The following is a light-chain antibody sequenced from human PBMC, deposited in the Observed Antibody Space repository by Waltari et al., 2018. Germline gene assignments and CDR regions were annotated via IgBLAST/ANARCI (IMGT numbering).Light chain of an antibody. Sequence: DIQMTQSPSSLSASAEDKVTITCQASQPISYYLNWYQQLPGRAPKPLIHVASSLQTGVPSRFSGSGSGTNFTLTISSLQPEDFATYICQQSYSLPYTFGQGT. CDR2: VAS. CDR1: QPISYY. CDR3: QQSYSLPYT. J-gene: IGKJ2*01. V-gene: IGKV1-39*01.